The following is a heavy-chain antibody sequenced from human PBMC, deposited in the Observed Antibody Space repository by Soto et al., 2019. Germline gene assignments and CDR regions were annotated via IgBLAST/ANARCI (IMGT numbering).Heavy chain of an antibody. J-gene: IGHJ6*02. V-gene: IGHV1-8*01. Sequence: ASVKVSCKASGYTFTSYDINWARQATGQGLEWMGWMNPNSGNTSYAQKFQGRVTMTTDTSTSTAYMELSSLRSDDTAVYYCARDCYAFWSGYFEPSGGMDVWGQGTTVNVSS. CDR2: MNPNSGNT. CDR1: GYTFTSYD. CDR3: ARDCYAFWSGYFEPSGGMDV. D-gene: IGHD3-3*01.